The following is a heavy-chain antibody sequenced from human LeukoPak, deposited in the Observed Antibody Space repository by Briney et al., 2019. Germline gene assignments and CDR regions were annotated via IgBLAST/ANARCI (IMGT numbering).Heavy chain of an antibody. CDR3: ARGVKRSSGWTHYFDY. CDR1: GYTFISYY. V-gene: IGHV1-46*01. D-gene: IGHD6-19*01. Sequence: SVKVSCKASGYTFISYYIHWVRQAPGQGLEWMGIINPSGGSTSYAQKFQGRVTMTRDTSTSTVYMELSSLRSEDTAVYYCARGVKRSSGWTHYFDYWGQGALVTVSS. CDR2: INPSGGST. J-gene: IGHJ4*02.